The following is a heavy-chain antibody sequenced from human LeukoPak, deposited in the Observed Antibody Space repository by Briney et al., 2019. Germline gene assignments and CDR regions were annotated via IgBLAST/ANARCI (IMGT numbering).Heavy chain of an antibody. CDR2: ISSSSSYI. V-gene: IGHV3-21*04. D-gene: IGHD2-2*01. Sequence: GGSLRLSCAASGFTFSSYSMNWVRQAPGKGLEWVSSISSSSSYIYYADSVKGRFTISRDNAKNSRYLQLNSLRAEDTAVYYCATGPYCSSTSCRDYWGQGTLVTVSS. J-gene: IGHJ4*02. CDR3: ATGPYCSSTSCRDY. CDR1: GFTFSSYS.